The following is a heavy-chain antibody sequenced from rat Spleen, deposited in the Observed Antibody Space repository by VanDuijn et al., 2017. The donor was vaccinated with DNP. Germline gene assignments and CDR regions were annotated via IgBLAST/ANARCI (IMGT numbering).Heavy chain of an antibody. CDR3: VRWNSGHFDY. J-gene: IGHJ2*01. CDR1: GFTFSAYY. D-gene: IGHD4-3*01. Sequence: EVQLVESGGGVVQPGRSLKLSCAASGFTFSAYYMAWVRQAPAKGLEWVAYIGSPAYAPYYADSVKGRFTISRDNAKSTLYLQMTSLRSEDMATYYCVRWNSGHFDYWGQGVMVTVSS. V-gene: IGHV5-22*01. CDR2: IGSPAYAP.